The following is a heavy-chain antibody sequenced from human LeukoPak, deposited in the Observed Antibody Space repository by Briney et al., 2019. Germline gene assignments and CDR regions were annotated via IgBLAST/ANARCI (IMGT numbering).Heavy chain of an antibody. Sequence: PGGSLRLSCAASGFTFSRYGMHWVRQAPGKGLEWVATISSDGNNKNYADSMKGRFIISRDNSKNMLYLQMNSLRAVDTAMYFCAKDLYSGTKPPVGSWGQGTLVAVSS. CDR1: GFTFSRYG. V-gene: IGHV3-30*18. J-gene: IGHJ5*02. CDR2: ISSDGNNK. D-gene: IGHD1-7*01. CDR3: AKDLYSGTKPPVGS.